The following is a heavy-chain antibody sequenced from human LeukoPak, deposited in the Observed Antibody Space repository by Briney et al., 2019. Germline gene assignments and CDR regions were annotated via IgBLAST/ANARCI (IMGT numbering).Heavy chain of an antibody. CDR1: GYTFIGYI. Sequence: ASVKVSCKASGYTFIGYIMHWVRQAPGQGPEWMGWINPKSGDTNYAQKFQGRVTMTRDTSISTAYMEVTSDDTAVYYCARGGFLQPTTVTTEPPFQYWGQGTLVTVSS. J-gene: IGHJ4*02. D-gene: IGHD4-11*01. V-gene: IGHV1-2*02. CDR3: ARGGFLQPTTVTTEPPFQY. CDR2: INPKSGDT.